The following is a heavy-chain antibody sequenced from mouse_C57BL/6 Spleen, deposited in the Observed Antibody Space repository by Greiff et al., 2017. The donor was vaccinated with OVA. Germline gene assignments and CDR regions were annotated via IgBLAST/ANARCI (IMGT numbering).Heavy chain of an antibody. CDR1: GYTFTSYW. D-gene: IGHD1-1*01. CDR2: IDPSDSYT. J-gene: IGHJ3*01. CDR3: ARGGTYYGAAY. Sequence: VQLQQPGAELVMPGASVKLSCKASGYTFTSYWMHWVKQRPGQGLEWIGEIDPSDSYTNYNQKFKGKSTLTVDKSSSTAYMQLSSLTSEDSAVYYCARGGTYYGAAYWGQGTLVTVSA. V-gene: IGHV1-69*01.